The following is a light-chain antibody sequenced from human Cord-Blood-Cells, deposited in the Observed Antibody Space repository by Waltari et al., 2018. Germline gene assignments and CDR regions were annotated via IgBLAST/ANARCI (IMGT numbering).Light chain of an antibody. CDR2: CNS. CDR1: SSNIGAGYD. Sequence: QSVLTQPPSVSGAPGPRVTISCTGSSSNIGAGYDVHWYQQLPGTAPKLLIYCNSNRPSGVPDRFSGSKSGTSASLAITGLQAEDEADYYCQSYDSSLSGYWVFGGGTKLTVL. J-gene: IGLJ3*02. CDR3: QSYDSSLSGYWV. V-gene: IGLV1-40*01.